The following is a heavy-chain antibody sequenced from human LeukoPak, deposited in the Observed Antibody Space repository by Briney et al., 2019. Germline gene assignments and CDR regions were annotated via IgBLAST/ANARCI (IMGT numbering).Heavy chain of an antibody. CDR2: IYPGDSDT. CDR3: ARLPIVVVPAAIGPSYFDY. V-gene: IGHV5-51*01. D-gene: IGHD2-2*01. J-gene: IGHJ4*02. CDR1: GYSFTSYW. Sequence: GESLKISCKGSGYSFTSYWIGWVRQMPGKGLEWMGIIYPGDSDTRYSPSFQGQVTISADKSISTAYLQWSSLKASDTAMYYCARLPIVVVPAAIGPSYFDYWGQGTLVTVSS.